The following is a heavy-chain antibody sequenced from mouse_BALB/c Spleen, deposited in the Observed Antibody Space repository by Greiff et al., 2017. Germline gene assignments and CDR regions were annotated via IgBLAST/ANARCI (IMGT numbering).Heavy chain of an antibody. J-gene: IGHJ3*01. Sequence: LVKTGASVKISCKASGYSFTGYYMHWVKQSHGKSLEWIGYISCYNGATSYNQKFKGKATFTVDTSSSTAYMQFNSLTSEDSAVYYCARSHYGNVAWFAYWGQGTLVTVSA. CDR1: GYSFTGYY. D-gene: IGHD2-1*01. V-gene: IGHV1S34*01. CDR3: ARSHYGNVAWFAY. CDR2: ISCYNGAT.